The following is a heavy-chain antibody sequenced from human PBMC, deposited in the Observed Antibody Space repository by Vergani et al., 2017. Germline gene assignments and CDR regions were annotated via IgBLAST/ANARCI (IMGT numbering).Heavy chain of an antibody. J-gene: IGHJ3*02. Sequence: QVQLVESGGGVVQPGRSLRLSCAASGFTFSSYAMHWVRQAPGKGLEWVAVISYDGSNKYYADSVKGRFTISRDNSKNTLYLQMNSLRAEDTAVYYCAFYYDSSGYCGSIIDDAFDIWGQGTMVTVSS. CDR3: AFYYDSSGYCGSIIDDAFDI. V-gene: IGHV3-30*04. D-gene: IGHD3-22*01. CDR2: ISYDGSNK. CDR1: GFTFSSYA.